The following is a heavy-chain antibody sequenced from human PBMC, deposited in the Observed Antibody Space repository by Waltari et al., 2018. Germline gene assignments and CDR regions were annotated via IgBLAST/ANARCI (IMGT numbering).Heavy chain of an antibody. J-gene: IGHJ4*02. CDR2: IYHSGRT. V-gene: IGHV4-38-2*01. D-gene: IGHD6-13*01. Sequence: QVQLQESGPGLVKPSETLSLTCAVSGYSISSGYYWGWIRQPPGKGLEWIGSIYHSGRTYYRPSSKRRLTISVDTSKNQLALKLSSVTAADTAVDYCARGGYSSSWLLGEWDYWGQGTLVTVSS. CDR3: ARGGYSSSWLLGEWDY. CDR1: GYSISSGYY.